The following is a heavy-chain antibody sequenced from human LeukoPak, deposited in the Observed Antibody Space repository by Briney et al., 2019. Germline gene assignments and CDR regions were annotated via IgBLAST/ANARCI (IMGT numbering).Heavy chain of an antibody. Sequence: SETLSLTCAVSGGSISSSNWWSWVRQPPGKGLEWIGEIYHSGSTNYNPSLKSRVTISVDTSKNQFSLKLSSVTAADTAVYYCASSYDYVWGSYRYSTFLDYWGQGTLVTVSS. J-gene: IGHJ4*02. D-gene: IGHD3-16*02. CDR2: IYHSGST. V-gene: IGHV4-4*02. CDR1: GGSISSSNW. CDR3: ASSYDYVWGSYRYSTFLDY.